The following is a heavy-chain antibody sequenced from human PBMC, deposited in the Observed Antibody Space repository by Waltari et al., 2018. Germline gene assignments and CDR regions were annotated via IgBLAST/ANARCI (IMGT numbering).Heavy chain of an antibody. Sequence: QVQLVQSGAEVKKPGSSVKVSCKASGGTFSSYAISWVRQAPGQGLEWMGGIIPILGTANYEQKFQGRVTMTADESTSTAYMELSSLGSEDTAVYYCARVSEMATIQGSYYYGMDVWGQGTTVTVSS. CDR2: IIPILGTA. J-gene: IGHJ6*02. D-gene: IGHD5-12*01. V-gene: IGHV1-69*01. CDR3: ARVSEMATIQGSYYYGMDV. CDR1: GGTFSSYA.